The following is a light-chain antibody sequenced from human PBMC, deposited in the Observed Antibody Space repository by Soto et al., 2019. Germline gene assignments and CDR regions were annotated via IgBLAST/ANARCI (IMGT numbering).Light chain of an antibody. V-gene: IGKV3-20*01. CDR3: QQYGSSPLT. Sequence: EIVMTQSPATLSVSPGERVTLSCRASQIILSNLAWYQQKPGQAPRLLIYDASSRATGIPDRFSGSGSGTDFTLTISRLEPEDLAVYYCQQYGSSPLTFGGGTKVDIK. CDR2: DAS. CDR1: QIILSN. J-gene: IGKJ4*01.